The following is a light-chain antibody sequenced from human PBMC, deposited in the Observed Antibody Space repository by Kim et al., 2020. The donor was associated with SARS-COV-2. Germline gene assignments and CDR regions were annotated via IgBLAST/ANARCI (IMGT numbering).Light chain of an antibody. CDR2: AAS. J-gene: IGKJ1*01. CDR1: QSVSSSY. Sequence: PGERAALSCRASQSVSSSYLAWYQQKPGQAPRLLIYAASSRATGIPDRFSGSGSGTEFTLTISRLEPEDFAVYYCQQYGSSPRTFGQGTKVDIK. CDR3: QQYGSSPRT. V-gene: IGKV3-20*01.